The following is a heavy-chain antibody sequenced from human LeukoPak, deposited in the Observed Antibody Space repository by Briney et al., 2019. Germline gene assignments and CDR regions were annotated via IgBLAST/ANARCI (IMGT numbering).Heavy chain of an antibody. CDR1: VGSVSIFY. V-gene: IGHV4-59*02. CDR2: IYYSGRT. CDR3: ARNDFWSGYSDSFDP. Sequence: SETLSLICTVSVGSVSIFYWSWIRQPPGKGLEWSGYIYYSGRTNYNPSLKSRITISIDTSKNQLSLKLSSVTDADTAVYYCARNDFWSGYSDSFDPWGQGTLVTVSS. J-gene: IGHJ5*02. D-gene: IGHD3-3*01.